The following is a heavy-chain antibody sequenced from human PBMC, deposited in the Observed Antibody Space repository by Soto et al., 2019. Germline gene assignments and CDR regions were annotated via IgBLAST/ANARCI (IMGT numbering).Heavy chain of an antibody. CDR1: GGSVDSVNW. CDR3: ARHGHNIYGFDV. D-gene: IGHD5-12*01. J-gene: IGHJ6*02. Sequence: QVQLHESGPGLVKPSGTLSLTCAVSGGSVDSVNWYSWVRQPPGKGLEWIGEMHPTGSTNYNPWHEGRVSISMDKSRNQVSLTVTSVTSADTAVYYCARHGHNIYGFDVWGQGTTVTVSS. V-gene: IGHV4-4*02. CDR2: MHPTGST.